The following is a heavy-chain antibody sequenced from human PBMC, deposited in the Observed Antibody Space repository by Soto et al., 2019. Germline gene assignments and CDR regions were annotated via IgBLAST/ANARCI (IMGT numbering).Heavy chain of an antibody. Sequence: QVQLVQSGAEVKKPGASVKVSCKASGYTFTSYDINWVRQATGQGLEWMGWMNPNSGNTGYAQKFQGRVTMTRNTSISTAYMELSSLRSEDTAVYYCARTWLDKYYYYYYGMDVWGQGTTVTVSS. CDR1: GYTFTSYD. V-gene: IGHV1-8*01. J-gene: IGHJ6*02. CDR2: MNPNSGNT. D-gene: IGHD6-19*01. CDR3: ARTWLDKYYYYYYGMDV.